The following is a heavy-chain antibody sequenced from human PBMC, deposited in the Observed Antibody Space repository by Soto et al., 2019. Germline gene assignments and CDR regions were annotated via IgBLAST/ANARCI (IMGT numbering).Heavy chain of an antibody. V-gene: IGHV3-33*01. D-gene: IGHD2-15*01. J-gene: IGHJ5*02. CDR3: ARSGLGDCSGGSCYSWGFDD. CDR1: GFTFSSYG. Sequence: GGSLRLSCAASGFTFSSYGMHWVRQAPGKGLEWVAVIWYDGSNKYYADSVKGRFTISRDNSKNTLYLQMNSLRAEGTAVYYCARSGLGDCSGGSCYSWGFDDWGQGTLVTVSS. CDR2: IWYDGSNK.